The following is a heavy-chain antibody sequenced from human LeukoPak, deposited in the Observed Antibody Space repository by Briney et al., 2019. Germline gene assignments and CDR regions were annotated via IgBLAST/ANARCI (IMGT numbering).Heavy chain of an antibody. CDR2: IYYSGST. V-gene: IGHV4-61*01. CDR1: GGSVSSGSYY. CDR3: AVLNSSGYCCYFDY. D-gene: IGHD3-22*01. Sequence: SETLSLTCTVSGGSVSSGSYYWSWIRQPPGKGLEWIGYIYYSGSTNYNPSLKSRVTISVDTSKNQFSLKLSSVTAADTAVYYCAVLNSSGYCCYFDYWGQGTLVTVSS. J-gene: IGHJ4*02.